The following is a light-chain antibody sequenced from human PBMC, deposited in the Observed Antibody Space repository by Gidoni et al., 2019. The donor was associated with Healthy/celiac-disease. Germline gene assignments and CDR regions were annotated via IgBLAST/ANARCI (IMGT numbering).Light chain of an antibody. CDR1: QSISSW. CDR2: KAS. J-gene: IGKJ2*03. Sequence: DIQMTQSPSTLSASVGDRVTITCRASQSISSWFAWYQQKPGKAPKLLIYKASSLESVVPSRFSGSGSVTEFTLTISSLQPDDFATYYCQQYNSYPYSFXXXTKLEIK. V-gene: IGKV1-5*03. CDR3: QQYNSYPYS.